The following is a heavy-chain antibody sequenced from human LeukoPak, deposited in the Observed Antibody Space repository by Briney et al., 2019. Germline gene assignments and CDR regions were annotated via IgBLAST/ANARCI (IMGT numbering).Heavy chain of an antibody. D-gene: IGHD3-22*01. CDR1: GFSFISVW. CDR2: IKNEHYGGTA. J-gene: IGHJ4*02. V-gene: IGHV3-15*07. Sequence: PGGSLRLSCVGSGFSFISVWLNWVRQTPGKGLEWVGRIKNEHYGGTADYNEAIKGRFTISRDDSKNTLYLQMNSLRAEDTAVYYCAKGSTYYESSGQVPFDYWGQGTLVTVSS. CDR3: AKGSTYYESSGQVPFDY.